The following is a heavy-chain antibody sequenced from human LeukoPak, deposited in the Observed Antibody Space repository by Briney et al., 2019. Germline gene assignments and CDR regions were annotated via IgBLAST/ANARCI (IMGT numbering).Heavy chain of an antibody. J-gene: IGHJ4*02. D-gene: IGHD1-26*01. CDR1: GFTFGSYW. V-gene: IGHV3-74*01. CDR3: ARGTGSYYSLGY. CDR2: INSDGSST. Sequence: GGSLRLSCVASGFTFGSYWMHWVRQAPGKGLVWVSRINSDGSSTSYADSVKGRFTISRDNAKNTLYLQMDSLRAEDTAMYYCARGTGSYYSLGYWGQGTLVTVSS.